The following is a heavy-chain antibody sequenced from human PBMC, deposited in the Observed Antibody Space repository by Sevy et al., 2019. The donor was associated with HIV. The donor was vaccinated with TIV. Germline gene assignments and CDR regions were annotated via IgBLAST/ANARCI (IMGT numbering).Heavy chain of an antibody. D-gene: IGHD3-10*01. Sequence: GGSLRLSCAASGFTFSSYAMHWVRQAPGKGLEWVAVISYDGSNKYYADSVKGRFTISRDNSKNTLYLQMNSLRAEDTAVYYCARGITMVRGANDYWGQGTLVTVPS. CDR2: ISYDGSNK. CDR3: ARGITMVRGANDY. J-gene: IGHJ4*02. CDR1: GFTFSSYA. V-gene: IGHV3-30-3*01.